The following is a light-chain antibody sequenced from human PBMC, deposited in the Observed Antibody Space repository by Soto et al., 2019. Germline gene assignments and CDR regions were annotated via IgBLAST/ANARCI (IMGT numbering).Light chain of an antibody. CDR1: QSVSSSY. Sequence: EIVLTQSPGTLSLSPGERATLSCRASQSVSSSYLAWYQQKPGQAPRLLIYGASSRATGIPDRFSRSGSGTDVTVTISRLAPEEFAVYYYEHYGSSPRTFGQGTKVEIK. V-gene: IGKV3-20*01. CDR2: GAS. J-gene: IGKJ1*01. CDR3: EHYGSSPRT.